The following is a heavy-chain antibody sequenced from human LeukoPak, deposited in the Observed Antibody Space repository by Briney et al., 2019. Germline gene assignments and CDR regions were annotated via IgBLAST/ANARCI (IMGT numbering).Heavy chain of an antibody. D-gene: IGHD2-15*01. V-gene: IGHV3-23*01. CDR1: GFTFSSYA. CDR3: VRGKGYDYGDY. J-gene: IGHJ4*02. CDR2: ISGSGGST. Sequence: GRSLRLSCAASGFTFSSYAMSWVRQAPGKGLEWVSAISGSGGSTYYADSVKGRFTISRDNSKNTLYLQMNSLRAEDTAVYYCVRGKGYDYGDYWGQGTLVTVSS.